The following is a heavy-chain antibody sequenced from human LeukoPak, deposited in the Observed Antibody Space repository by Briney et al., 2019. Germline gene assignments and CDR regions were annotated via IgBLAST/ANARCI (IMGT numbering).Heavy chain of an antibody. CDR1: GFTFSDYY. J-gene: IGHJ4*02. CDR2: ISSSGSTI. Sequence: GGSLRLSCAASGFTFSDYYMSWIRQAPGKGLEWVSYISSSGSTIYYADSVKGRFTISRDNAKNSLYLQMNSLRAEDTAVYYCAKDYYDSYYFDYWGQGTLVTVSS. V-gene: IGHV3-11*01. D-gene: IGHD3-22*01. CDR3: AKDYYDSYYFDY.